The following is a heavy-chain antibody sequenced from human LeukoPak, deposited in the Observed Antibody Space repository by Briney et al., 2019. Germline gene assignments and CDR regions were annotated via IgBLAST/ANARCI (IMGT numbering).Heavy chain of an antibody. D-gene: IGHD1-26*01. CDR1: GFTFSSYG. J-gene: IGHJ4*02. CDR2: IRYDETKT. CDR3: AKSHLPNSYSGTYSCDY. V-gene: IGHV3-30*02. Sequence: GGSLRLSCAASGFTFSSYGMHWVRQAPAKGLEWLAFIRYDETKTFYGDSVKGRFTISRDNSKNTLYLQINSLRAEDTAVYYCAKSHLPNSYSGTYSCDYWGQGTQVTVSS.